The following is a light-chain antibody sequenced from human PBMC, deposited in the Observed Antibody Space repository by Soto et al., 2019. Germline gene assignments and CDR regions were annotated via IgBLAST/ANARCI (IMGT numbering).Light chain of an antibody. J-gene: IGKJ5*01. Sequence: EIVLTQSPGTLSLSPGGRATLSCRASQSVSYYLAWYQQKPGQAPRLLIYGASTRATGIPAMFSGSGSGTEFTLTISSLQSEDFAVYYCQQYYDWPITFGQGTRLEIK. CDR3: QQYYDWPIT. CDR1: QSVSYY. V-gene: IGKV3-15*01. CDR2: GAS.